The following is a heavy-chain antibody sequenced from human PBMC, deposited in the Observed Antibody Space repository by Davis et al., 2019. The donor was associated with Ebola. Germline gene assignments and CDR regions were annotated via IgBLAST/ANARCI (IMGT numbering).Heavy chain of an antibody. D-gene: IGHD4-11*01. CDR3: TSTVTTFDY. J-gene: IGHJ4*02. Sequence: GESLKISCAASGFTFSNAWMSWVRQAPGKGLEWVGRIRSKANSYATAYAASVKGRFTISRNDSKNTAYLQMNSLKTEDTAVYYCTSTVTTFDYWGQGTLVTVSS. CDR2: IRSKANSYAT. CDR1: GFTFSNAW. V-gene: IGHV3-73*01.